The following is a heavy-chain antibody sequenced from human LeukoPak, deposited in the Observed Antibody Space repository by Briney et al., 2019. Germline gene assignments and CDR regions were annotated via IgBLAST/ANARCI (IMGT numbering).Heavy chain of an antibody. CDR3: ASILSASSGYDFDY. D-gene: IGHD3-10*01. Sequence: PAESLSLSCAVSGVTVSTNYRSWVRQAPGKGLEWVSVIYSGDSTFYAASVRGRFTISRDNSKNKLSLHMKCLRAADTAVYYCASILSASSGYDFDYWGQGNLVTVSS. V-gene: IGHV3-66*01. J-gene: IGHJ4*02. CDR2: IYSGDST. CDR1: GVTVSTNY.